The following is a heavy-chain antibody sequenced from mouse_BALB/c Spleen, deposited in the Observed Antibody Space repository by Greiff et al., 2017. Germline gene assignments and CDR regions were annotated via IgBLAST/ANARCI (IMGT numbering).Heavy chain of an antibody. CDR2: ISSGGST. CDR3: AREGRKDYAMDY. D-gene: IGHD3-3*01. V-gene: IGHV5-6-5*01. Sequence: EVKLMESGGGLVKPGGSLKLSCAASGFTFSSYAMSWVRQTPEKRLEWVASISSGGSTYYPDSVKGRFTISRDNARNILYLQMSSLRSEDTAMYYCAREGRKDYAMDYWGQGTSVTVSS. CDR1: GFTFSSYA. J-gene: IGHJ4*01.